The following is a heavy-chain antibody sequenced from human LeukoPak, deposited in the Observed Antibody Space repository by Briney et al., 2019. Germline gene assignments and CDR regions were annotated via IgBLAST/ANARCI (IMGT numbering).Heavy chain of an antibody. CDR3: AKRFTVVATIDY. V-gene: IGHV3-30*18. CDR2: ISYDGSNK. Sequence: GGSLRLSCAASGFTFSSYGMHWVRQAPGKGLEWVAVISYDGSNKYYADSVKGRFTISRDNSKNTLYLQMNSLRAEDTAVYYCAKRFTVVATIDYWGQGTLVTVSS. CDR1: GFTFSSYG. D-gene: IGHD5-12*01. J-gene: IGHJ4*02.